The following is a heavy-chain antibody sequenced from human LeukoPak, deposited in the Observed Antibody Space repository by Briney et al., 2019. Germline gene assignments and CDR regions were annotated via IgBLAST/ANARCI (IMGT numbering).Heavy chain of an antibody. Sequence: SETLSLTCTVSGGSISSYYWSWIRQPAGKGLEWIGRIYTSGSTNYNPSLKSRVTMSVDTSKNQFSLKLSSVTAADTAVYYCARDATEMPTPYYYDSSGWWDYWGQGTLVTVSS. D-gene: IGHD3-22*01. V-gene: IGHV4-4*07. CDR2: IYTSGST. J-gene: IGHJ4*02. CDR3: ARDATEMPTPYYYDSSGWWDY. CDR1: GGSISSYY.